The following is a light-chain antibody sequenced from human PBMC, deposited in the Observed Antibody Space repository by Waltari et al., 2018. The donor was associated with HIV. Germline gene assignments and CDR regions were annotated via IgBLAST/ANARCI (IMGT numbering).Light chain of an antibody. CDR2: DNN. Sequence: QSVLTQPPSVSAAPGQKVTISCSGSSSNIGNNYVSWYQQLPGTAPKLLIYDNNKRPSGIPDRFAGSKSGTLATRGITGLQTGDEADYYCGTWDSSLSAGVFGGGTKLTVL. CDR1: SSNIGNNY. V-gene: IGLV1-51*01. CDR3: GTWDSSLSAGV. J-gene: IGLJ3*02.